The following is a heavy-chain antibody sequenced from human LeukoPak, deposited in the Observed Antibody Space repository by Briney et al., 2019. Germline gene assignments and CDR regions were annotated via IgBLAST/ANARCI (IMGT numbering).Heavy chain of an antibody. D-gene: IGHD2-21*02. CDR1: GFTVSSNY. CDR2: IYRDGST. J-gene: IGHJ5*02. Sequence: GGSLRLYCAASGFTVSSNYVGWVRQAPGKGLEWVSVIYRDGSTYYADSVKGRFTISRDNSKNTLYLQMNNLRVEDTAVYYCARVMTAITNWFDPWGQGTLVTVSS. V-gene: IGHV3-66*01. CDR3: ARVMTAITNWFDP.